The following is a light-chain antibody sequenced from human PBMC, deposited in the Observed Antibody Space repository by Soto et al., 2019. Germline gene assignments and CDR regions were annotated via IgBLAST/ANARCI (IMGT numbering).Light chain of an antibody. V-gene: IGLV2-8*01. CDR2: EVN. J-gene: IGLJ2*01. CDR3: SSYAGNNNFVV. CDR1: SSDVGAYNY. Sequence: QSALTQPPSASGSPGQSVTISCTGTSSDVGAYNYVSWYQQHPGKAPKLMIYEVNKGPSGVPDRFSGSKSGNTASLTVSGLQAEDEATYYCSSYAGNNNFVVFGGGTKLTVL.